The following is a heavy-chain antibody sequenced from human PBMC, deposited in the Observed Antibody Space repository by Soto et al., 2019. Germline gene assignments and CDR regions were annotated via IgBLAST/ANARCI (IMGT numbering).Heavy chain of an antibody. D-gene: IGHD6-13*01. V-gene: IGHV3-21*01. CDR3: ATSTWYAFDI. Sequence: PGGSLRLSCAASGFTFSSYSMSWVRQAPGKGLEWVSSISGSSDFLYYADSVKGRFTISRDTATNSLYLQMNSLRAEDTAVYYCATSTWYAFDIWGQGTMVTVSS. CDR1: GFTFSSYS. J-gene: IGHJ3*02. CDR2: ISGSSDFL.